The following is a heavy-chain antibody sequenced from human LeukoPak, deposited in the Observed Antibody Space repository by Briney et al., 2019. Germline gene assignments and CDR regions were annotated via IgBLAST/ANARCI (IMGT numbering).Heavy chain of an antibody. CDR2: IIPIFGTA. D-gene: IGHD6-19*01. CDR3: ARVPYRFAVAGTRAYYFDY. J-gene: IGHJ4*02. CDR1: GGTFSSYA. V-gene: IGHV1-69*13. Sequence: SVKVSRKASGGTFSSYAISWVRQAPGQGLEWMGGIIPIFGTANYAQKFQGRVTITADESTSTAYMELSSLRSEDTAVYYCARVPYRFAVAGTRAYYFDYWGQGTLVTVSS.